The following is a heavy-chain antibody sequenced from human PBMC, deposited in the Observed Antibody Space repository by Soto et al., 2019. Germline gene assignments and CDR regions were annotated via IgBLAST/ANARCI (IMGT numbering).Heavy chain of an antibody. CDR3: ARAGESIAVAYFDY. CDR2: IKQDGSEK. CDR1: GFTFSSYW. J-gene: IGHJ4*02. V-gene: IGHV3-7*01. D-gene: IGHD6-19*01. Sequence: PGGSLRLSCAASGFTFSSYWMSWVRQAPGKGLEWVANIKQDGSEKYYVDSVKGRFTISRDNAKNSLYLQMNSLRAEDTAVYYCARAGESIAVAYFDYWGQRTLVTVPS.